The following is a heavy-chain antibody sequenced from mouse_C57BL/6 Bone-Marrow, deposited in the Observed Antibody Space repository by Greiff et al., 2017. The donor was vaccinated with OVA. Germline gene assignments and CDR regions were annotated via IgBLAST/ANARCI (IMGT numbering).Heavy chain of an antibody. CDR3: ARPYGNLAWFAY. CDR2: ISSGGSYT. CDR1: GFTFSSYG. Sequence: EVQLVESGGDLVKPGGSLKLSCAASGFTFSSYGMSWVRQTPDKRLEWVATISSGGSYTYYPDSVKGRFTISRANAKNTLYLQMSSLKSEDTAMYYCARPYGNLAWFAYWGQGTLVTVSA. V-gene: IGHV5-6*01. J-gene: IGHJ3*01. D-gene: IGHD2-1*01.